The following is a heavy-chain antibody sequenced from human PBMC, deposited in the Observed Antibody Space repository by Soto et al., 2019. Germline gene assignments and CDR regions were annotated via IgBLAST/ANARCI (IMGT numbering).Heavy chain of an antibody. CDR3: ARDNRYYFSGAGLGFDP. D-gene: IGHD2-15*01. V-gene: IGHV1-69*13. CDR2: IIPIFGTA. J-gene: IGHJ5*02. Sequence: ASVKVSCKASGGTFSSYAISWVRQAPGQGLEWMGGIIPIFGTANYAQKFQGRVTITADESTSTAYMELSSLRSEDTAVYYCARDNRYYFSGAGLGFDPWGQGTLVTVSS. CDR1: GGTFSSYA.